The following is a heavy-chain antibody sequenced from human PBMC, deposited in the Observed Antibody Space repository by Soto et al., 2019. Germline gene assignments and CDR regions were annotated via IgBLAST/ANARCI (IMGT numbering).Heavy chain of an antibody. D-gene: IGHD6-13*01. CDR3: ARGSAYSSSWYAIFDY. Sequence: QVQLQQWGAGLLKPSETLSLTCAVYGGSFSGYYWSWIRQPPGKGLEWIGEINHSGSTNYNPSLKSRVTISVVTSKNQCSLKLSSVTAADTAVYYCARGSAYSSSWYAIFDYWGQGTLVTVAS. CDR1: GGSFSGYY. V-gene: IGHV4-34*01. CDR2: INHSGST. J-gene: IGHJ4*02.